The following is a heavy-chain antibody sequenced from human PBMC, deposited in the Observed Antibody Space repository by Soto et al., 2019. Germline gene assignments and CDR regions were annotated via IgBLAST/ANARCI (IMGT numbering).Heavy chain of an antibody. Sequence: ASVKVSCKASGYTFTSYGISWVRQAPGQGLEWMGWISAYNGNTNYAQKLQGRVTMTTDTSTSTAYMELRSLRSDDTAVYYCARDHQGLLWFGEVYYYYMDVWGKGTTVTVSS. D-gene: IGHD3-10*01. V-gene: IGHV1-18*01. CDR2: ISAYNGNT. CDR1: GYTFTSYG. J-gene: IGHJ6*03. CDR3: ARDHQGLLWFGEVYYYYMDV.